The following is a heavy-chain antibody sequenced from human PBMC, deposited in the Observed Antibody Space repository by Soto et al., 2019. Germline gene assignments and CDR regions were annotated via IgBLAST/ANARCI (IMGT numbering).Heavy chain of an antibody. V-gene: IGHV3-15*01. J-gene: IGHJ3*02. CDR2: IKSKTDGGTT. Sequence: EVQLVESGGGLVKPGGSLRLSCAASGFTFSNAWMSWVRQAPGKGLEWVGRIKSKTDGGTTDYAAPVKGRLTISRDDSIHTLYLQMNRLKTEDRAVYYCTTVSGYHLDIWGQGTMVTVSS. D-gene: IGHD3-22*01. CDR3: TTVSGYHLDI. CDR1: GFTFSNAW.